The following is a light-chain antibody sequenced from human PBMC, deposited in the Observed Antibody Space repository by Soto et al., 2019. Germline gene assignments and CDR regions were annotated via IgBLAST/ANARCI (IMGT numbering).Light chain of an antibody. Sequence: ETVLTQSPGTLSLSPGERVTLSCRASQSFSGNYLTWYQHKPGQAPRLLIYDASNRAAGIPARFSGSGSGTDFTLTISSLEPEDFAIYYCQQRQYWPPITFGQGTRLEIK. J-gene: IGKJ5*01. CDR2: DAS. V-gene: IGKV3-11*01. CDR3: QQRQYWPPIT. CDR1: QSFSGN.